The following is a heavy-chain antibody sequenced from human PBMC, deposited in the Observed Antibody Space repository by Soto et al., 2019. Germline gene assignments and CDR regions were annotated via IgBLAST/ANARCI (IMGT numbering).Heavy chain of an antibody. J-gene: IGHJ4*02. CDR2: INHSGST. Sequence: SETLSLTCAVYGGSFSGYYWSWIRQPPGKGLEWIGEINHSGSTNYNPSLKSRVTISVDTSKNQFSLKLSSVTAADTAVYYCARGHSSSSFRSFDYWGQGTLVTVSS. D-gene: IGHD6-6*01. V-gene: IGHV4-34*01. CDR3: ARGHSSSSFRSFDY. CDR1: GGSFSGYY.